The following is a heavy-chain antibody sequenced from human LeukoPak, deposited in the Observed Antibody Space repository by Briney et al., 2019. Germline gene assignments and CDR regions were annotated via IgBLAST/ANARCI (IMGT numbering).Heavy chain of an antibody. J-gene: IGHJ4*02. Sequence: GGSLRLSCAASGFRFDDYGMSWVRQAPGKGLEWVSGINWNGGSIGYADSVKGRFTNSRDNAKKSLYLQMNSLRAEDTAVYYCARGGYGSDSSGYSPTIFEYWGQGTQVTASS. D-gene: IGHD3-22*01. V-gene: IGHV3-20*04. CDR3: ARGGYGSDSSGYSPTIFEY. CDR2: INWNGGSI. CDR1: GFRFDDYG.